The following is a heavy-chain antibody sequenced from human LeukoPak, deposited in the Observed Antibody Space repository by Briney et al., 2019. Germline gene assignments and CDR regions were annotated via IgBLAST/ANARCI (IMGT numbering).Heavy chain of an antibody. CDR2: INPNSGGT. CDR1: GYTFTGYY. V-gene: IGHV1-2*02. J-gene: IGHJ4*02. D-gene: IGHD3-22*01. Sequence: GASVKVSCKASGYTFTGYYMHWVRQAPGQGLEWMGWINPNSGGTNYAQKFQGRVTMTRDTSISTAYTELSRLRSDDTAVYYCATGDYYDSSGGDYWGQGTLVTVSS. CDR3: ATGDYYDSSGGDY.